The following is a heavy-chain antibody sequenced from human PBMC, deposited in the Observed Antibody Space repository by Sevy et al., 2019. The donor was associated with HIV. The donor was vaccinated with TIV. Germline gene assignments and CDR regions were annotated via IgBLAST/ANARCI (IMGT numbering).Heavy chain of an antibody. V-gene: IGHV3-30-3*01. J-gene: IGHJ3*02. Sequence: GGSLRLSCAASGFTFSSYAMHWVRQAPGKGLEWVAVISYDGSNKYYGDSVKGRFTISRDNSKNSLYLQMNSLRAEDTAVYYCARARFGELLSDDAFVIWGQGTMVTVSS. D-gene: IGHD3-10*01. CDR2: ISYDGSNK. CDR1: GFTFSSYA. CDR3: ARARFGELLSDDAFVI.